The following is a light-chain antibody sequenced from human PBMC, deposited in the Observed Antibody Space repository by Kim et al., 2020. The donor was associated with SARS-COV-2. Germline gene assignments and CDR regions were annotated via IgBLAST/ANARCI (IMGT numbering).Light chain of an antibody. Sequence: GPPGQRVTTSCTGSNIGPAYDVHWYQQFPGSAPKLLIYGDIHRPSGVPDRFSGSKSGTSASLAITGLQAEDEADYFCQSYDSGHVVFGGGTQLTVL. J-gene: IGLJ2*01. CDR3: QSYDSGHVV. CDR1: NIGPAYD. CDR2: GDI. V-gene: IGLV1-40*01.